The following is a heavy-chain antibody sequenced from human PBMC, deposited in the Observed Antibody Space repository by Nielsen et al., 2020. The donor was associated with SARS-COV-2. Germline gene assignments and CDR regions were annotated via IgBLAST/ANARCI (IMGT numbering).Heavy chain of an antibody. CDR1: GYTFTSYD. Sequence: ASVKVSCKASGYTFTSYDINWVRQATGQGLEWMGWMNPNSGNTGYAQKFQGRVTMTRNTSISTAYMELSSLRSEDTAVYYCARDLGVGATRDYYYYGMDVWGQGTTVTVSS. CDR3: ARDLGVGATRDYYYYGMDV. V-gene: IGHV1-8*01. J-gene: IGHJ6*02. D-gene: IGHD1-26*01. CDR2: MNPNSGNT.